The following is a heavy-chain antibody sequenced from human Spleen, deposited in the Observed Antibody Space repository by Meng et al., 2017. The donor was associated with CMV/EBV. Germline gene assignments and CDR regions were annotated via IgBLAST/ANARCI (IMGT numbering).Heavy chain of an antibody. Sequence: LHLQESGPGLVKPSETLSLTFTVFGGSISSSSYYWAWIRQPPGEGLEWIGSVVYSGTTYYTSSLKSRVSISVDTSKNQFSLKLSSVTAADTAVYYCARHHHSPTFDYWGQGTLVTVSS. CDR3: ARHHHSPTFDY. J-gene: IGHJ4*02. CDR1: GGSISSSSYY. CDR2: VVYSGTT. D-gene: IGHD1-14*01. V-gene: IGHV4-39*01.